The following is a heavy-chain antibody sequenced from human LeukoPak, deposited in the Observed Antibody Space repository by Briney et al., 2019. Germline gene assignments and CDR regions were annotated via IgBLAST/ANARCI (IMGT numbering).Heavy chain of an antibody. CDR3: ARAPSEIGGYYPEYFRH. Sequence: PGESLRLSCAASGFTFSTYWMHWARQAPGKGLVWVSCIKSDGSTNYADSVKGRFTISRDNANNTLSLQMNSLRPEDTGVYYCARAPSEIGGYYPEYFRHWGQGTLVTVSS. CDR1: GFTFSTYW. J-gene: IGHJ1*01. V-gene: IGHV3-74*01. CDR2: IKSDGST. D-gene: IGHD3-22*01.